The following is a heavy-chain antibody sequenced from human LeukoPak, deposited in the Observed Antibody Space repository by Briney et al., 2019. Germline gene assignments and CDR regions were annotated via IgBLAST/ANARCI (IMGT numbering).Heavy chain of an antibody. Sequence: VKVSCKASGGTFSSYAISWVRQAPGQGLEWMGRIIPIFGTANYAQKFQGRVTITTDESTSTAYMELSSLRSEDPAVYYCARDPSWYFAYWGQGTLVTVSS. CDR1: GGTFSSYA. CDR3: ARDPSWYFAY. V-gene: IGHV1-69*13. J-gene: IGHJ4*02. CDR2: IIPIFGTA.